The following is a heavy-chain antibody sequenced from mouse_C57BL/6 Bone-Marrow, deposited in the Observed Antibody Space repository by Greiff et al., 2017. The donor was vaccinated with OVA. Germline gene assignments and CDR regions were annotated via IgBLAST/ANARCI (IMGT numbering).Heavy chain of an antibody. V-gene: IGHV1-54*01. CDR1: GYAFTNYL. J-gene: IGHJ1*03. CDR3: ARRRFITTVVVDWYFDV. Sequence: VMLVESGAELVRPGTSVKVSCKASGYAFTNYLIEWVKQRPGQGFEWIGVINPGSGGTNYNEKFKGKATLTADKSSSTAYMQLSSLTSEDSAVYFCARRRFITTVVVDWYFDVWGTGTTVTVSS. CDR2: INPGSGGT. D-gene: IGHD1-1*01.